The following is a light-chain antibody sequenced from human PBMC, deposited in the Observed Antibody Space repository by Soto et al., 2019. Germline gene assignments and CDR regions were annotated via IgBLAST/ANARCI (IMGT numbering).Light chain of an antibody. CDR3: QQYGSSAFT. J-gene: IGKJ4*01. V-gene: IGKV3-20*01. Sequence: EIALTQSPGTLSLSPGERATLSCRSSQSVSSSYLAWYQQKPGQAPMMLINGASSRGTGIQAKFSGSGSGTDFTLTISRLESEDVAVYCCQQYGSSAFTFGGGTKVEIK. CDR1: QSVSSSY. CDR2: GAS.